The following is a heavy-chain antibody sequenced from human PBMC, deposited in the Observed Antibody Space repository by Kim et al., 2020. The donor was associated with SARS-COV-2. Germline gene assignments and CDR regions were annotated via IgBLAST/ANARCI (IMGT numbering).Heavy chain of an antibody. V-gene: IGHV4-39*01. CDR2: IYYSGST. Sequence: SETLSLTCTVSGGSISSSSYYWGWIRQPPGKGLEWIGSIYYSGSTYYNPSLKSRVTISVDTSKNQFSLKLSSVTAADTAVYYCARHGWDSSSPPHWFDP. CDR1: GGSISSSSYY. D-gene: IGHD6-13*01. J-gene: IGHJ5*02. CDR3: ARHGWDSSSPPHWFDP.